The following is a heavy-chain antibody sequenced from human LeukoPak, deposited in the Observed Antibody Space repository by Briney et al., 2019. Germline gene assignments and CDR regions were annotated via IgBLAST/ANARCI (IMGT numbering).Heavy chain of an antibody. J-gene: IGHJ3*02. CDR1: GYTFTGYF. Sequence: GASVKVSCKASGYTFTGYFIHWARQAPGQGLEWMGWIEPKSGGTNYAQKFQGRVTMTRDTAISAAYMELSRLTTDDTAVYYCARDFGSNGQDAFDIWGQGTMVIVS. V-gene: IGHV1-2*02. CDR3: ARDFGSNGQDAFDI. D-gene: IGHD3-10*01. CDR2: IEPKSGGT.